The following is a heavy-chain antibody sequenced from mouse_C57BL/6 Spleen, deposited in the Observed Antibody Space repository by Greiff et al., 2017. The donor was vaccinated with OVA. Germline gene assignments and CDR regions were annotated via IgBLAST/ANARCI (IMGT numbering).Heavy chain of an antibody. CDR2: IYPRSGNT. D-gene: IGHD4-1*01. CDR3: ARDWDETYYAMDY. V-gene: IGHV1-81*01. CDR1: GYTFTSYG. J-gene: IGHJ4*01. Sequence: VQLQQSVAELARPGASVKLSCKASGYTFTSYGISWVKQRTGQGLEWIGEIYPRSGNTYYNEKFKGKATLTADKSSSTAYMELRSLTSEDSAVYFCARDWDETYYAMDYWGQGTSVTVSS.